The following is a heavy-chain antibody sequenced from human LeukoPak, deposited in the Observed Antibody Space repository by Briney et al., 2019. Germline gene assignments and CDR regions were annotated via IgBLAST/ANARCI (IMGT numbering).Heavy chain of an antibody. CDR2: IYTSGST. CDR3: ARDLPYSCSWYGSVDYYYYGMDV. V-gene: IGHV4-4*07. J-gene: IGHJ6*02. D-gene: IGHD6-13*01. CDR1: GGSISSYY. Sequence: SETLSLTCTVSGGSISSYYWSWIRQPAGKGLEWIGRIYTSGSTNYNPSLKSRVTMSVDTSKNQFSLKLSSVTAADTAVYYCARDLPYSCSWYGSVDYYYYGMDVWGQGTTVTVSS.